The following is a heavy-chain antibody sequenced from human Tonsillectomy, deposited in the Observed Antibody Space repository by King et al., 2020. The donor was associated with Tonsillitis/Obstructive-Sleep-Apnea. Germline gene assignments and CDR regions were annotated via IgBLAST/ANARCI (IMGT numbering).Heavy chain of an antibody. J-gene: IGHJ3*02. CDR1: GWSFSGYY. CDR2: INHSGST. V-gene: IGHV4-34*01. Sequence: VQLQQWGAGLLKPSETLSLTCAVYGWSFSGYYWSWILQPPGKGLEWIGEINHSGSTNYNPSLKSRVTILVDTSKNQFSLKLSSVTAADTAVYYCASLYDYGGEHDGFDIWGQGTMVTVSS. CDR3: ASLYDYGGEHDGFDI. D-gene: IGHD4-23*01.